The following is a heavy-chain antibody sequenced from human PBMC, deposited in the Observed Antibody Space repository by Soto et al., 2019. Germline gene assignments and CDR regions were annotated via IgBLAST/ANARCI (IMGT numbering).Heavy chain of an antibody. CDR1: GFIFDTYA. CDR3: ARGHDYDEYEWFDP. Sequence: EVQLLESGGGLVQPGGSLRLSCAASGFIFDTYAMTWVRQAPGKGLEWVSLISGSGGSIAYADSVKGRFTISRDNSKNTLYLQMNSLRAEDTALYYCARGHDYDEYEWFDPWGRGTLVTVS. J-gene: IGHJ5*02. D-gene: IGHD4-17*01. CDR2: ISGSGGSI. V-gene: IGHV3-23*01.